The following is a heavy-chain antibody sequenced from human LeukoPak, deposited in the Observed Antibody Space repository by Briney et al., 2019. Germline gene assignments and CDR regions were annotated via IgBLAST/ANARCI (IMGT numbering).Heavy chain of an antibody. V-gene: IGHV1-8*01. CDR3: AKETRDYVSGEYFQH. CDR1: GYTFTSYD. D-gene: IGHD4-17*01. Sequence: ASVKVSCKASGYTFTSYDINWVRQATGQGLEWMGWMNPNSGNTGYAQKFQGRVTMTRNTSISTAYMELSSLRSEDTAVYYCAKETRDYVSGEYFQHWGQGTLVTVSS. J-gene: IGHJ1*01. CDR2: MNPNSGNT.